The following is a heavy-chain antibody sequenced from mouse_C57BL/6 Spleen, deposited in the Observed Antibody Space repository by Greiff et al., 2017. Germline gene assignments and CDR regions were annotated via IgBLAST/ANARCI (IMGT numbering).Heavy chain of an antibody. J-gene: IGHJ3*01. CDR2: ISYDGSN. V-gene: IGHV3-6*01. CDR1: GYSITSGYY. CDR3: ASMVTGGTWFAY. D-gene: IGHD2-2*01. Sequence: EVKLMESGPGLVKPSQSLSLTCSVTGYSITSGYYWNWIRQFPGNKLEWMGYISYDGSNNYNPSLKNRISITRDTSKNQFFLKLNSVTTEDTATYYCASMVTGGTWFAYWGQGTLVTVSA.